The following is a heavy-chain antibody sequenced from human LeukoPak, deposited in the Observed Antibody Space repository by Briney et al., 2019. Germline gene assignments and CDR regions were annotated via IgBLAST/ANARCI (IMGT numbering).Heavy chain of an antibody. CDR3: ARFDSSGLFY. CDR2: IYYTGST. D-gene: IGHD3-22*01. J-gene: IGHJ4*02. CDR1: GDSISSGGYY. Sequence: SQALSLTCTVSGDSISSGGYYWSWIRQHPGKGLEWIGYIYYTGSTYYNPSLKSRVTISADTSKNQFSLKLTSVTAADTAVYYCARFDSSGLFYWGQGTLVTVSS. V-gene: IGHV4-31*03.